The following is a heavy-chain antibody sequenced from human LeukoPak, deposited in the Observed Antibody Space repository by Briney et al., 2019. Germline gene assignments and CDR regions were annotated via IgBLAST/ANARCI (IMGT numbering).Heavy chain of an antibody. V-gene: IGHV1-8*01. J-gene: IGHJ5*02. CDR3: ARGSGYSGLVGWFDP. Sequence: GASVKVSCKASGYTFTSYDINWVRQATGQGLEWMGWMNPNSGNTGYAQKFQGRVTMTRNISISTAFMELSSLRSEDTAVYYCARGSGYSGLVGWFDPWGQGTLVTVSS. CDR2: MNPNSGNT. CDR1: GYTFTSYD. D-gene: IGHD5-12*01.